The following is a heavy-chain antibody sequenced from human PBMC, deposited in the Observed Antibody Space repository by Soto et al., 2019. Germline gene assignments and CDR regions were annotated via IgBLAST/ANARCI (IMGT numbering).Heavy chain of an antibody. J-gene: IGHJ4*02. CDR2: IYDSESA. CDR1: GESISSGGYY. V-gene: IGHV4-31*03. Sequence: QVQLQESGPGLVKPSQTLSLTCSVSGESISSGGYYWSWIRHHPGKGLEWIGYIYDSESAYYNPSLKSRVTISMDTSKNHFARRLSSVTAADTAGYYCARAASSASAADYWGQGTLATVSS. D-gene: IGHD6-6*01. CDR3: ARAASSASAADY.